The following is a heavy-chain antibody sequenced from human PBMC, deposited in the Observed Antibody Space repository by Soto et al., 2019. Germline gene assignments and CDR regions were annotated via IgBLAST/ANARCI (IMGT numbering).Heavy chain of an antibody. CDR2: INPNSGGT. Sequence: GASVKVFCKASGYTFTGYYMHRVRQAPGQGLEWMGWINPNSGGTNYAQKFQGRVTMTRDTSISTAYMELSRLRSDDTAVYYCARDMVEDYGDFYFDYWGQGTLVTVSS. CDR3: ARDMVEDYGDFYFDY. CDR1: GYTFTGYY. V-gene: IGHV1-2*02. D-gene: IGHD4-17*01. J-gene: IGHJ4*02.